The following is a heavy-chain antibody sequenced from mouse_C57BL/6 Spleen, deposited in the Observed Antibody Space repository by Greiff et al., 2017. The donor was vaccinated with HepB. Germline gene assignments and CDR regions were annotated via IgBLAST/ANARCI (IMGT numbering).Heavy chain of an antibody. CDR2: ISSGSSTI. CDR1: GFTFSDYG. V-gene: IGHV5-17*01. Sequence: DVKLVESGGGLVKPGGSLKLSCAASGFTFSDYGMHWVRQAPEKGLEWVAYISSGSSTIYSADTVKGRFTISRDNAKNTLFLQMTSLRSEDTAMYYCARPNLDYWGQGTTLTVSS. J-gene: IGHJ2*01. CDR3: ARPNLDY.